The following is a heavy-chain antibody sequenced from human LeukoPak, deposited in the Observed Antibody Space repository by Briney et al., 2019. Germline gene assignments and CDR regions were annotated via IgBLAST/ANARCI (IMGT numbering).Heavy chain of an antibody. CDR1: GGTFSSYA. J-gene: IGHJ3*02. CDR2: IIPILGIA. CDR3: ARIGLDPPYYDSSGPGAFDI. D-gene: IGHD3-22*01. V-gene: IGHV1-69*04. Sequence: SVKVSCKASGGTFSSYAISWVRQAPGQRLEWMGRIIPILGIANYAQKFQGRVTITADKSTSTAYMELSSLRSEDTAVYYCARIGLDPPYYDSSGPGAFDIWGQGTMVTVSS.